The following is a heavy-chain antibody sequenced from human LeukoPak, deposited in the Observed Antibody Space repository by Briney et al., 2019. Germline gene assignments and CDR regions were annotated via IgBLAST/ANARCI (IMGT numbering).Heavy chain of an antibody. V-gene: IGHV3-21*01. CDR1: GFPFFSVS. D-gene: IGHD5/OR15-5a*01. J-gene: IGHJ3*02. CDR2: SINSSSYI. CDR3: ARAIVSTDAFDI. Sequence: GALLQFCSAAGFPFFSVSINRVLRAAGEELLWVFSSINSSSYIYYAASATGVFTISRDNAKNSLYLQKNNLRAEDTAVYYCARAIVSTDAFDIWGKGTMVTVSS.